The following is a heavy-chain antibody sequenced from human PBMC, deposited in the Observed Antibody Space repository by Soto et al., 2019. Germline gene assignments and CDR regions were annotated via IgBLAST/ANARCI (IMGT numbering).Heavy chain of an antibody. CDR2: INHSGST. CDR1: GGSFSGYY. CDR3: ARTYTGAAAGRNEVRYFDY. V-gene: IGHV4-34*01. Sequence: QVQLQQWGAGLLKPSETLSLTCAVYGGSFSGYYWSWIRQPPGKGLEWIGEINHSGSTNYNPSLKSRVTISVDTSKNQFSLKLSSVTAADTAVYYCARTYTGAAAGRNEVRYFDYWGQGTLVTVSS. D-gene: IGHD6-13*01. J-gene: IGHJ4*02.